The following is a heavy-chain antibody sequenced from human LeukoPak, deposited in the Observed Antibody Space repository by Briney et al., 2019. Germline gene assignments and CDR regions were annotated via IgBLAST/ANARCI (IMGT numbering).Heavy chain of an antibody. CDR1: GGSISSYY. D-gene: IGHD3-3*01. V-gene: IGHV4-34*01. CDR2: INHSGST. CDR3: ARGGGGHYDFWSGYYSWYFDL. Sequence: PSETLSLTCTVSGGSISSYYWSWIRQPPGKGLEWIGEINHSGSTNYNPSLKSRVTISVDTSKNQFSLKLSSVTAADTAVYYCARGGGGHYDFWSGYYSWYFDLWGRGTLVTVSS. J-gene: IGHJ2*01.